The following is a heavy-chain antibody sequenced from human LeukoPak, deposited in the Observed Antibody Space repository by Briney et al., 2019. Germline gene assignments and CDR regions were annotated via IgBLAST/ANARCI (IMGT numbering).Heavy chain of an antibody. J-gene: IGHJ5*02. V-gene: IGHV4-34*01. D-gene: IGHD2-2*01. CDR1: GGSFSGYY. Sequence: SETLSLTCAVYGGSFSGYYWSWIRQPPGKGLEWIGEINHSGSTNYNPSLKSRVTISVDTSKNQFTLKLSSVTAADTAVYYCASLSACSSTSCYGVDPWAREPWSPSPQ. CDR2: INHSGST. CDR3: ASLSACSSTSCYGVDP.